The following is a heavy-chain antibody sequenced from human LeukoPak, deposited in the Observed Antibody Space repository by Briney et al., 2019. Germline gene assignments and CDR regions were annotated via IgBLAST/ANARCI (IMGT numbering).Heavy chain of an antibody. D-gene: IGHD5-12*01. CDR1: GGSISSYY. CDR3: ARLGYNDYVNY. CDR2: IYTSGST. Sequence: SETLSLTCTVSGGSISSYYWSWIRQPPGKGLEWIGYIYTSGSTNYNPSLKSRVTISVDTSKNQFSLKLSSVTAADTAMYYCARLGYNDYVNYWGQGTLVTVSS. V-gene: IGHV4-4*09. J-gene: IGHJ4*02.